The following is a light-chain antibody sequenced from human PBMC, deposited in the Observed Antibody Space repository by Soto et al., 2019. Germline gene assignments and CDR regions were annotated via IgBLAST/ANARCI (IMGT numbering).Light chain of an antibody. J-gene: IGKJ1*01. CDR3: QQYNSWLWT. V-gene: IGKV3-15*01. Sequence: EIVLTQSPATLSLSPGERATLSCRASQSVSSNLAWYQQKPGQAPRLLIYGASTRATGIPARFSGSGSGTEFTLTISSLQSEDFAVYYCQQYNSWLWTFGQGTKVDIK. CDR2: GAS. CDR1: QSVSSN.